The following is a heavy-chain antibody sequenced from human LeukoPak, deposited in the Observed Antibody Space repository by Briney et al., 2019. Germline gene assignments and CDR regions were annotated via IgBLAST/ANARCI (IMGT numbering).Heavy chain of an antibody. CDR3: ARGYSSGWSQYYFDY. D-gene: IGHD6-19*01. CDR2: IYHSGST. Sequence: KPSETLSLTCTVSGYSISSGYYWGWIRQPPGKGLEWIGSIYHSGSTYYNPSLKSRVTISVDTSKNQFSLKLSSVTAADTAVYYCARGYSSGWSQYYFDYWGQGTLVTVSS. J-gene: IGHJ4*02. CDR1: GYSISSGYY. V-gene: IGHV4-38-2*02.